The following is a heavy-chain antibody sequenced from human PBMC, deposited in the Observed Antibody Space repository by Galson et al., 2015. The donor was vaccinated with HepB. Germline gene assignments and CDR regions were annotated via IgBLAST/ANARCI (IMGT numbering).Heavy chain of an antibody. J-gene: IGHJ4*02. V-gene: IGHV3-48*01. CDR2: ISSGSSAI. CDR3: AREASGWHPFDY. Sequence: SLRLSCAASGFTFSSYSMNWVRQVPGKGLEWVSYISSGSSAIYYADSVKGRFTISRDNAKNSLYLQMNSLRAEDTAVYYCAREASGWHPFDYWGQGTLVTVSS. D-gene: IGHD3-22*01. CDR1: GFTFSSYS.